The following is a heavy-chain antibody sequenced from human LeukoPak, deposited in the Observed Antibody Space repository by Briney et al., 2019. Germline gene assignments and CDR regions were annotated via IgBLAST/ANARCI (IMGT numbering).Heavy chain of an antibody. D-gene: IGHD4-23*01. Sequence: ASVKVSCKSSGYTFIDYYIHWVRQAPGQGLEWMGWINPNSGGTNYAQKFQGRVTMTRDTSISTAYMELSRLRSDDTAVYYCAISDYGGKSPPLDYWGQGTLVTVSS. CDR1: GYTFIDYY. J-gene: IGHJ4*02. CDR2: INPNSGGT. CDR3: AISDYGGKSPPLDY. V-gene: IGHV1-2*02.